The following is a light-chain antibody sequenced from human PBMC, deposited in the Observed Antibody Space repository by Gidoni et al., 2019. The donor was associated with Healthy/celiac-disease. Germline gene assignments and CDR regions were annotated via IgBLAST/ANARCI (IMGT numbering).Light chain of an antibody. V-gene: IGKV3-20*01. CDR1: QSVSSSY. J-gene: IGKJ2*01. Sequence: EVVLTPSPGTLSLSPGERATLSCRARQSVSSSYLAWYQQKPGQAPRLLIYGASRRATDIPDRVSGSGSGTDFTLTISRLEPVDFAVYYCQQYGSSGYTFGQGTKLEIK. CDR2: GAS. CDR3: QQYGSSGYT.